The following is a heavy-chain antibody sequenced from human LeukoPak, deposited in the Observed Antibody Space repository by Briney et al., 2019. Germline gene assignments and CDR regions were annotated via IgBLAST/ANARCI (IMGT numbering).Heavy chain of an antibody. CDR2: MNPNNGNT. J-gene: IGHJ5*02. Sequence: ASVKVSCKASGYTFTSYDFNWVRQATGQRLEWMGWMNPNNGNTGYAQKFQGRVTMTRDTSISTAYMELRSLRSEDTAMYYCVRDGEGVAISVNYWFDPWGQGTLVTVSS. CDR3: VRDGEGVAISVNYWFDP. CDR1: GYTFTSYD. D-gene: IGHD3-10*01. V-gene: IGHV1-8*01.